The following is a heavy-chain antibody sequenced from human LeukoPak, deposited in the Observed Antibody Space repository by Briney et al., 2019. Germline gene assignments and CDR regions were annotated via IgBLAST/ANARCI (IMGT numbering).Heavy chain of an antibody. CDR1: GFTVSSNQ. CDR2: IYSGGST. Sequence: GGSLRLSCAASGFTVSSNQMSWVRQAPGKGLEWVSVIYSGGSTYYADSVKGRFTISRDNSKNTLYLQMNSLRAEDTAVYYCAREGGFDSRYYFDYWGQGTLVTVSS. V-gene: IGHV3-53*01. D-gene: IGHD3-22*01. CDR3: AREGGFDSRYYFDY. J-gene: IGHJ4*02.